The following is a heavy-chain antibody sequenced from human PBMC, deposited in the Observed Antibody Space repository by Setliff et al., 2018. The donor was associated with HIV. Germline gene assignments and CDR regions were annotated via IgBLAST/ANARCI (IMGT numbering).Heavy chain of an antibody. Sequence: GGSLRLSCAASGFTFSHYWMHWVRQGPGKGLVWVSRISDDGSSTGYAGSVKGRFTISRDNAKNTLFLEMNSLRAEDTAVYYCARVRTHYYDSSGYWGMDVWGKGTTVTVSS. J-gene: IGHJ6*03. CDR1: GFTFSHYW. CDR2: ISDDGSST. CDR3: ARVRTHYYDSSGYWGMDV. D-gene: IGHD3-22*01. V-gene: IGHV3-74*01.